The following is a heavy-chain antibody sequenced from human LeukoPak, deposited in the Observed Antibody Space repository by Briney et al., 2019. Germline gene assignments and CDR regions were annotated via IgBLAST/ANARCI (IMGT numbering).Heavy chain of an antibody. CDR2: ISTSGSPI. J-gene: IGHJ4*02. V-gene: IGHV3-48*01. CDR3: ARTIDY. CDR1: GFTFSSYS. Sequence: GGSLRVSCAVSGFTFSSYSMNWLRQAPGKGLEWVSYISTSGSPIYYADSVKGRLTISRDNAKNSLYLQMNSLRAEDTAVYYCARTIDYWGQGTLVTVSS.